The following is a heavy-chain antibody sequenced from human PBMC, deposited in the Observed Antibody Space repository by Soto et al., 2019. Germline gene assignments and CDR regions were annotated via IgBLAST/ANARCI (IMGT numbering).Heavy chain of an antibody. CDR3: ARSADEVNILTGYWAGGPFDY. J-gene: IGHJ4*02. D-gene: IGHD3-9*01. V-gene: IGHV1-69*02. CDR1: GGTFSSYT. Sequence: ASVKVSCKASGGTFSSYTISWVRQAPGQGLEWMGRIIPILGIANYAQKFQGRVTITADKSTSTAYMELSSLRSEDTAVYYCARSADEVNILTGYWAGGPFDYWGQGTLVTVSS. CDR2: IIPILGIA.